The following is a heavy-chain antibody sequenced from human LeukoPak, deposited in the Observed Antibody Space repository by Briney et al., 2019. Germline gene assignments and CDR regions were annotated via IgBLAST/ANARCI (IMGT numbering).Heavy chain of an antibody. CDR2: ISPTSAYI. CDR1: GFTLSGHS. J-gene: IGHJ3*01. Sequence: PGGSLRLSCAATGFTLSGHSMNWVRQAPGKGLDWVSSISPTSAYIYYQDSVKGRFTISGDDAKNSLYLEMDSLRAEDTAVYYCARTIYYYESTSYFSDAFDVWGQGTMVTVSS. CDR3: ARTIYYYESTSYFSDAFDV. D-gene: IGHD3-22*01. V-gene: IGHV3-21*01.